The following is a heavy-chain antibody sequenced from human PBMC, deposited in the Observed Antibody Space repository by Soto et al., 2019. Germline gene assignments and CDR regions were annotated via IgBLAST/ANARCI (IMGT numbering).Heavy chain of an antibody. J-gene: IGHJ4*02. Sequence: GWSLRLSCAASGFTFSSYGMHWVRQAPGKGLEWVAVISYDGSNKYYADSVKGRFTISRDNSKNTLYLQMNSLRAEDTAVYYCAKDYDPSWTGPYFDYWGQGTPVTVS. CDR3: AKDYDPSWTGPYFDY. CDR2: ISYDGSNK. CDR1: GFTFSSYG. V-gene: IGHV3-30*18. D-gene: IGHD3-16*01.